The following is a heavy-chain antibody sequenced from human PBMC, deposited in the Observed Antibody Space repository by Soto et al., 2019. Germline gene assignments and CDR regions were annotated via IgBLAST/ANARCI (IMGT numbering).Heavy chain of an antibody. V-gene: IGHV4-34*11. Sequence: QVHLQQWGAGLLKPSETLSLTCAVYGGSFSVYSWNWIRQPPGKGLEWIGYIYYSGSTNYNPSLKSRVTISVDTSKNQFSLKLSSVTAADTAVYYCARVFRGGNHHYFDYWGQGTLVTVSS. J-gene: IGHJ4*02. CDR3: ARVFRGGNHHYFDY. CDR1: GGSFSVYS. CDR2: IYYSGST. D-gene: IGHD2-15*01.